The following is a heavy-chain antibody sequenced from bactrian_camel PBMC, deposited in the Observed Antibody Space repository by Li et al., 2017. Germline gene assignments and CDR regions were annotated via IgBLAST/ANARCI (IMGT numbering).Heavy chain of an antibody. D-gene: IGHD2*01. V-gene: IGHV3S1*01. CDR1: GFTYSRNC. CDR2: LSIPKNST. Sequence: HVQLVESGGASVQAGGSLTLSCVHSGFTYSRNCFGWFREAPGQEREGIATLSIPKNSTTYADSVKGRFTISRDNAKNALYLQLDKLTTEDTAMYYCARDPAGAGYYGRGTQVTVS. J-gene: IGHJ4*01.